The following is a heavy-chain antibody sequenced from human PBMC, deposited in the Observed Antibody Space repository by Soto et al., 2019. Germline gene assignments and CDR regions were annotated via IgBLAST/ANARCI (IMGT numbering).Heavy chain of an antibody. CDR2: ISYDGSNK. V-gene: IGHV3-30*03. Sequence: GGSLRLSCAASGFTFSSYGMHWVRQAPGKGLEWVAVISYDGSNKYYADSVKGRFTISRDNSKNTLYLQMNSLRAEDTAVYYCATSGGIAARARAVDYWGQGTLVTVSS. CDR1: GFTFSSYG. J-gene: IGHJ4*02. CDR3: ATSGGIAARARAVDY. D-gene: IGHD6-6*01.